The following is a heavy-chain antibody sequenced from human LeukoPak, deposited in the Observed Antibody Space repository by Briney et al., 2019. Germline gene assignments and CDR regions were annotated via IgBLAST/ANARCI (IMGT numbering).Heavy chain of an antibody. V-gene: IGHV4-4*08. D-gene: IGHD2-2*01. Sequence: SETLSLTCTVSGDSISGYYWSRIRQPPGEGLEWIGYIYTSGSTNYNPSLKGRVTMSVDTSKNQFSLKLSPVTAADTALYYCARKYCSSVRCYDYFDYWGQGTLVTVSS. J-gene: IGHJ4*02. CDR3: ARKYCSSVRCYDYFDY. CDR2: IYTSGST. CDR1: GDSISGYY.